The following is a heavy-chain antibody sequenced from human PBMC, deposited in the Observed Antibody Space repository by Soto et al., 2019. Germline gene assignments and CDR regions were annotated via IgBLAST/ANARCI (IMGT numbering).Heavy chain of an antibody. J-gene: IGHJ4*02. CDR1: GFTFSSYA. V-gene: IGHV3-23*01. CDR2: ISGSDGST. CDR3: AKRGIGTYFDY. Sequence: EVQLLESGGGLVQPGGSLRLSCAASGFTFSSYAMNWVRQAPGKGLEWVSVISGSDGSTYYADSVQGRFTISRDNSNNALYLQMNSLRAEDTAVYYCAKRGIGTYFDYWGQGTLVTVSS. D-gene: IGHD1-26*01.